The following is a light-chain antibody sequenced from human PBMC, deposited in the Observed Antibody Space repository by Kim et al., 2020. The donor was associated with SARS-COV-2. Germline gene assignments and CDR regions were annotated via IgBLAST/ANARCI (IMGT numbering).Light chain of an antibody. CDR3: SSYAGSNNFV. Sequence: QSVTTAGTGTSNDVSGYNYVSCYQQHPGKAPKLMIYEVSKRPSGVPDRFSGSKSGNTASLTVSGLQAEDEADYYCSSYAGSNNFVFGTGTKVTVL. V-gene: IGLV2-8*01. J-gene: IGLJ1*01. CDR2: EVS. CDR1: SNDVSGYNY.